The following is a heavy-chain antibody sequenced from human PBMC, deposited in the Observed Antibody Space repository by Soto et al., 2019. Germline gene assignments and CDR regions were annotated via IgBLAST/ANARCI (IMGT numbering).Heavy chain of an antibody. J-gene: IGHJ6*02. CDR2: IYYSGST. CDR3: AREWRWGMDV. CDR1: GGSISSYY. D-gene: IGHD2-15*01. V-gene: IGHV4-59*01. Sequence: PSETLSLTCTVSGGSISSYYWSWIRQPPGKGLEWIGYIYYSGSTNYNPSLKSRVTISVDTSKNQFSLKLSSVTAADTAVYYCAREWRWGMDVWSQGTTVTVSS.